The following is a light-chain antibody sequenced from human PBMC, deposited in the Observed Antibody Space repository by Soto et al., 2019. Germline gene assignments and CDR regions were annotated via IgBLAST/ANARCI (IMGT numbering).Light chain of an antibody. Sequence: DIQLTQSPSFLSASVGDRLTITCRASQDIRSSLAWYQQKPGKAPNLLIYTVSTLQSGVPSRFSGSSSGTEFTLTISSLQPEDFSTYSCQQFNSSPLTFGGGTKVEI. J-gene: IGKJ4*01. V-gene: IGKV1-9*01. CDR1: QDIRSS. CDR3: QQFNSSPLT. CDR2: TVS.